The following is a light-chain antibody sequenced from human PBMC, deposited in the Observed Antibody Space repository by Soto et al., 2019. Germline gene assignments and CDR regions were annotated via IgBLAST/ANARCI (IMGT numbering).Light chain of an antibody. CDR1: QGVSDW. J-gene: IGKJ1*01. CDR3: QQYNSFSPT. Sequence: DIQLTQSPSTLSASVGARVTITCRASQGVSDWLAWYQQKPGNAPNLLIYHASSLESGVPSRFSGSGAQTEFTLTSSSLQPDDFATYYCQQYNSFSPTFGQGTRVELK. V-gene: IGKV1-5*01. CDR2: HAS.